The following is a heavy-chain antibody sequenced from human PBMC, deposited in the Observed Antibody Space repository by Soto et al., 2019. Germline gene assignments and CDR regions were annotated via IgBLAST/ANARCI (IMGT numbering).Heavy chain of an antibody. CDR3: PKAGLVTGTFVD. Sequence: EVQLLESGGGLAQPGGSLRLSCVASGFIFKSYAMSWVRQAPGKGLEWVATISASGANTYYAYSVRGRFTISRDNSNNALYLQMSSLSADDTALYYCPKAGLVTGTFVDWGQGALVSVSS. D-gene: IGHD2-8*02. J-gene: IGHJ4*02. CDR1: GFIFKSYA. CDR2: ISASGANT. V-gene: IGHV3-23*01.